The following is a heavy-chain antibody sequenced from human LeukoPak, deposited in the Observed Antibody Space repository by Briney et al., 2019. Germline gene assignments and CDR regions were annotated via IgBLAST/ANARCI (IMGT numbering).Heavy chain of an antibody. Sequence: GGSLRLSCAASGFSFSSYWMSWVRQAPGKGLVWVSRITSDGSTRTYADSVKGRFTISRDNPKNTLYLQMNSLRAADTAVYYCASGLSIGVTGGLTAFDMWGQGTMVTVS. CDR2: ITSDGSTR. D-gene: IGHD6-19*01. V-gene: IGHV3-74*01. CDR1: GFSFSSYW. J-gene: IGHJ3*02. CDR3: ASGLSIGVTGGLTAFDM.